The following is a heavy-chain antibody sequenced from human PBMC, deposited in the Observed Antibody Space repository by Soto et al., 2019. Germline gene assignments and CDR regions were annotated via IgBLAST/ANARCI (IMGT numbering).Heavy chain of an antibody. CDR3: AKAPSRGPPHG. V-gene: IGHV3-23*01. J-gene: IGHJ4*02. D-gene: IGHD3-10*01. CDR1: GFMFSSYG. Sequence: EVQLLESGGDLVQPGGSLRLSCAAAGFMFSSYGMSWVRQAPGQGLQWVATIHPSGGSTHSAESVRGRFTISKDNSRATWYQQMNCLRPGARPLYNWAKAPSRGPPHGWARGPLVTVPS. CDR2: IHPSGGST.